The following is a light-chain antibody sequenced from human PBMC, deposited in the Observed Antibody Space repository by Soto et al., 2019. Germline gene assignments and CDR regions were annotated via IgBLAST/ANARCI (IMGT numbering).Light chain of an antibody. CDR3: QQYNNWPPSESLWT. CDR1: QRVSSN. J-gene: IGKJ1*01. Sequence: IAITQSPATLSVSPGERATLSCRASQRVSSNLAWYQHKPVQAPMLLIYGASTRATGIPARFSGSGSGKEFTLTISSLQSEDFAVYYCQQYNNWPPSESLWTFGQGTKVEIK. CDR2: GAS. V-gene: IGKV3-15*01.